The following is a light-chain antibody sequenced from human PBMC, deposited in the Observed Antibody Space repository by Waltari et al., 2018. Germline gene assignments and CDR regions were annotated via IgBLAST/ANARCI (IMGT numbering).Light chain of an antibody. CDR3: LSYTTRISFV. J-gene: IGLJ2*01. CDR2: EVT. CDR1: SNDIGNSNH. V-gene: IGLV2-23*02. Sequence: QPALTQPASVSGSPGQSITISCTGSSNDIGNSNHVCWSQQHPGKAPRLIISEVTERPAGVSARFTGPKSGNTASLTISGLQAEDEADYYCLSYTTRISFVFGGGTKLSVL.